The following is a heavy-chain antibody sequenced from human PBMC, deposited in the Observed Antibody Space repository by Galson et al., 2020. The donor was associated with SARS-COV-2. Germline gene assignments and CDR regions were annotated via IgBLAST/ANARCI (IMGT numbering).Heavy chain of an antibody. Sequence: GGSLRLSCAASGFTFSSYAMHWVRQAPGKGLEWVAVISYDGSNKYYADSVKGRFTISRDNSKNTLYLQMNSLRAEDTAVYYCARDPDGVVAGPSFDYWGQGTLVTVSS. CDR1: GFTFSSYA. CDR2: ISYDGSNK. V-gene: IGHV3-30*04. CDR3: ARDPDGVVAGPSFDY. D-gene: IGHD6-19*01. J-gene: IGHJ4*02.